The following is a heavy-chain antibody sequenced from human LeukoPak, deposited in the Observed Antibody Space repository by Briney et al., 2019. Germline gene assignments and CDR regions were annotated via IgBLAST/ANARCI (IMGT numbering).Heavy chain of an antibody. CDR2: ISNSGGST. V-gene: IGHV3-64*01. Sequence: GGSLRLSCVASGFIFSRYGMHWVRQAPGKGLEYVSAISNSGGSTYYANSVKGRFTISRDNSKNTLYLQMGSLRDEDMAVYYCARGLITGAAGTYYYYGMDVWGQGTTVTVSS. CDR1: GFIFSRYG. J-gene: IGHJ6*02. CDR3: ARGLITGAAGTYYYYGMDV. D-gene: IGHD6-13*01.